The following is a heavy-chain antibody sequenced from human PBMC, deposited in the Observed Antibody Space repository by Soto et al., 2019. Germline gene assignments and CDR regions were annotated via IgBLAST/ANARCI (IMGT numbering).Heavy chain of an antibody. V-gene: IGHV1-18*04. Sequence: ASVNVSCKASGYTFTSYGISWVRQAPGQALEWMGWISAYNGNTNYAQKLQARVTMTTDTSTSTAYIELRGLRSDDTAEYYCECCPPRRRFLEWSPGIDPWGQGTLVTVSS. D-gene: IGHD3-3*01. J-gene: IGHJ5*02. CDR2: ISAYNGNT. CDR3: ECCPPRRRFLEWSPGIDP. CDR1: GYTFTSYG.